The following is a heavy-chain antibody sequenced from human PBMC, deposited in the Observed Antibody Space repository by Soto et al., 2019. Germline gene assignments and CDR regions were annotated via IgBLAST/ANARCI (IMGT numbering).Heavy chain of an antibody. D-gene: IGHD3-9*01. V-gene: IGHV2-5*02. Sequence: QITLTESGPTLVKPTQTLTLTCTFSGISLTNSGVGVSWIRQPPGKALEWLAVIYWDDAKHFSPSQKSRLTITKDTSKNQVVLTMTNMHSVDTATYFCAQMDFDLYGMDVCGQGTTVIVSS. CDR1: GISLTNSGVG. CDR2: IYWDDAK. CDR3: AQMDFDLYGMDV. J-gene: IGHJ6*02.